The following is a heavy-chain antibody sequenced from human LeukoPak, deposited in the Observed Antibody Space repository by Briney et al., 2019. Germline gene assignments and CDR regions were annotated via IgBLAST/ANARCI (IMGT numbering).Heavy chain of an antibody. D-gene: IGHD5-24*01. CDR2: INQDGRGK. CDR1: GGSFSGYY. Sequence: ETLSLTCAVYGGSFSGYYWSWIRQPPGRGLEWVANINQDGRGKYHVDSVKGRFTISRDNAKNSLYLQMNSLRAEDSAVYYCAAIRIGYWGRGTLVTVSS. J-gene: IGHJ4*02. V-gene: IGHV3-7*01. CDR3: AAIRIGY.